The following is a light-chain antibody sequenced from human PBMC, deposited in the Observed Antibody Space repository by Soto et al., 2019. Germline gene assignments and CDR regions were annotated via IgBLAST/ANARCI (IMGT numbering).Light chain of an antibody. CDR2: DVS. CDR3: CSYVGTFYV. J-gene: IGLJ1*01. CDR1: SSDVDDYNY. Sequence: QSVLTQPRSVSGSPGQSVTISCTGNSSDVDDYNYVSWFQQHPGKAPKLMIYDVSERPSGVPDRFSGSKSGNTASLTISGLQAEDEADYYCCSYVGTFYVFGTGTKLTVL. V-gene: IGLV2-11*01.